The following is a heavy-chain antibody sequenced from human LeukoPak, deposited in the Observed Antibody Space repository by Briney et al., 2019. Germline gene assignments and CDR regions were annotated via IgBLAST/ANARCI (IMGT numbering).Heavy chain of an antibody. CDR2: ISSSSSYI. J-gene: IGHJ5*02. Sequence: PGGSLRLSCAASGFTFSSYSMNWVRQAPGKGLEWVSSISSSSSYIYYADSVKGRSTISRDNAKNSLYLQMNSLRAEDTAVYYCARDQPPQAFDPWGQGTLVTVSS. V-gene: IGHV3-21*01. CDR1: GFTFSSYS. CDR3: ARDQPPQAFDP.